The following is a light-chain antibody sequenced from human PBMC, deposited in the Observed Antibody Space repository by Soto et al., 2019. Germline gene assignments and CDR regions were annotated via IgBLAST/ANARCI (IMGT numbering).Light chain of an antibody. CDR1: SSDIGGYNL. CDR2: KAT. V-gene: IGLV2-23*02. CDR3: DPFAGSATFV. J-gene: IGLJ2*01. Sequence: QSALTQPASVSGSPGQSITISCTGTSSDIGGYNLVSWYQQHPGKAPKLLIYKATKRPAGVSDRFSGSRSGNTASLTIATLQSEDEADYSGDPFAGSATFVFGGGTKLPVL.